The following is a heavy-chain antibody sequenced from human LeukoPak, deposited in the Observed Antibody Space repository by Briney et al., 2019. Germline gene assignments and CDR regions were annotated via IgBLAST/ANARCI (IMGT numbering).Heavy chain of an antibody. CDR1: GGAISSYH. CDR2: IYTSGST. J-gene: IGHJ4*02. V-gene: IGHV4-4*07. Sequence: SETLSLTCTVSGGAISSYHWSWIRQPAGKGLEWIGRIYTSGSTNYNPPLKSRVTMSVDTSKNQFSLKLSSVTAADTAVYYCARVGDYPLKDWGQGTLVTVSS. CDR3: ARVGDYPLKD. D-gene: IGHD3-16*01.